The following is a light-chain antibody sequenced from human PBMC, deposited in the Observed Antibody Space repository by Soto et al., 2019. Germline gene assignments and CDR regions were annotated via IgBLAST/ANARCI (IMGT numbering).Light chain of an antibody. CDR2: GNT. CDR1: RPNIGAGYD. CDR3: QSYDSSLSGVV. J-gene: IGLJ2*01. V-gene: IGLV1-40*01. Sequence: QSALTQPPSVSGAPGQRVTISCTGTRPNIGAGYDVHWYQQLPGTAPKLLIYGNTNRPSGVPDRFSGSKSGTSASLAITGLQAEDEADYYCQSYDSSLSGVVFGGGTKLTVL.